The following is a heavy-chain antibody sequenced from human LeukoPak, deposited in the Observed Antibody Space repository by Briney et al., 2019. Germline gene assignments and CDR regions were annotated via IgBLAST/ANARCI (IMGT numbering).Heavy chain of an antibody. D-gene: IGHD1-26*01. V-gene: IGHV4-59*01. J-gene: IGHJ6*02. CDR1: GGSISSYY. CDR2: IYYSGST. Sequence: PSETLSLTCTVSGGSISSYYWSWIREPPGKGLEWIGYIYYSGSTNYNPSLKSRVTISVDTSKNQFSLKLSSVTAADTAVYYCARGMWELRLGMDVWGQGTTVTVSS. CDR3: ARGMWELRLGMDV.